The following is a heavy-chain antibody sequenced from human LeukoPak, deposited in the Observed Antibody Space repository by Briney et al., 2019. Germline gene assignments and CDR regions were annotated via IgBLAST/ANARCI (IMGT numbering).Heavy chain of an antibody. Sequence: GASVKVSCKASGGTFSSYAISWVRQAPGQVLGWMGRIIPILGIANYAQKFQGRVTITADKSTSTAYMELSSLRSEDTAVYYCARDRQDIVIDYWGQGTLVTVSS. CDR3: ARDRQDIVIDY. J-gene: IGHJ4*02. D-gene: IGHD2-15*01. CDR2: IIPILGIA. V-gene: IGHV1-69*04. CDR1: GGTFSSYA.